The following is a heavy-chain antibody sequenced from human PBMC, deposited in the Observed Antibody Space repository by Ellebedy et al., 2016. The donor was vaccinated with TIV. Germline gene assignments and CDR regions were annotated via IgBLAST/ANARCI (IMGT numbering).Heavy chain of an antibody. Sequence: SETLSLXCAVYGGSFSGYYWSWIRQPPGKGLEWIGEINHSGSTNYNPSLKSRVTISVDTSKNQFSLKLSSVTAADTAVYYCARAGYCSGGSCLDYWGQGTLVTVSS. CDR3: ARAGYCSGGSCLDY. J-gene: IGHJ4*02. V-gene: IGHV4-34*01. D-gene: IGHD2-15*01. CDR2: INHSGST. CDR1: GGSFSGYY.